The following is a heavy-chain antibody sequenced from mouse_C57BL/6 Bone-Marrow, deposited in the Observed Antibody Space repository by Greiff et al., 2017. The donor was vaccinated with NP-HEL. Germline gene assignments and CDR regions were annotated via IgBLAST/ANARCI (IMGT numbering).Heavy chain of an antibody. CDR3: ARKSNYYDSSGFAY. CDR1: GFSLTSYG. J-gene: IGHJ3*01. Sequence: QVQLQQSGPGLVQPSQSLSITCTVSGFSLTSYGVHWVRQSPGKGLEWLGVIWSGGSTDYNAAFISRLSISKDNSKSQVFFKMNSLQADDTTIYYYARKSNYYDSSGFAYWGQGTLVTVSA. V-gene: IGHV2-2*01. CDR2: IWSGGST. D-gene: IGHD1-1*01.